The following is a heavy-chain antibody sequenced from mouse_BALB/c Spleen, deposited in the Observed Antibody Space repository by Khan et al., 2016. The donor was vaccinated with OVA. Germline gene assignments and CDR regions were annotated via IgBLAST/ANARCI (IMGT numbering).Heavy chain of an antibody. CDR3: ARDGRRYNYAMAY. J-gene: IGHJ4*01. D-gene: IGHD1-1*02. CDR1: GYSITSYYA. CDR2: ITSTGNT. V-gene: IGHV3-2*02. Sequence: VQLVESGPGLVKPSPSLSLTCTVTGYSITSYYACNWNRQFPGNQLELMGYITSTGNTNYNQALKSRISITRDQSTNPSFLQLHSLTTEDTATYYCARDGRRYNYAMAYWGQGTLVTVSS.